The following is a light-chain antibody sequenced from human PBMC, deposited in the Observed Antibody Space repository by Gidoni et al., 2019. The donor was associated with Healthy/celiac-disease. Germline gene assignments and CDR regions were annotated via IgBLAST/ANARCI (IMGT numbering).Light chain of an antibody. CDR2: KAS. J-gene: IGKJ1*01. CDR3: KQYNSYSQT. Sequence: DIQIAQSPSTLSASVGDRVTITCRASQSISSWLDWYQQKPGKAPKLLIYKASSLESGVQSRFSGSGSGTEFTLTISSLQTDDFATYYCKQYNSYSQTFGQGTKVEIK. V-gene: IGKV1-5*03. CDR1: QSISSW.